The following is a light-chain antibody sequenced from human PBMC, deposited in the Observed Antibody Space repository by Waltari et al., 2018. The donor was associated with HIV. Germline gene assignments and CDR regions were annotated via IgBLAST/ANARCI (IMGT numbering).Light chain of an antibody. J-gene: IGLJ2*01. CDR3: STWDYSLSSLV. Sequence: QSALTQEASVSGTVGQQVTLSCTGNNNNIGSYAVAWYQQISHGAPKTVMFENSLTSGVPDRFAASTSGTTASLTISGLQPEDEATYYCSTWDYSLSSLVFGGGTKLTVL. V-gene: IGLV1-36*01. CDR2: ENS. CDR1: NNNIGSYA.